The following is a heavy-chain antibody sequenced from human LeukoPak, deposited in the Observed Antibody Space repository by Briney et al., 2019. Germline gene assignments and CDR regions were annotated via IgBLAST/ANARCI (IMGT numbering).Heavy chain of an antibody. J-gene: IGHJ4*02. V-gene: IGHV3-48*04. D-gene: IGHD2-2*01. CDR2: ISSSSSTI. CDR3: ARGRDRSSTSCHDY. CDR1: GFTFSSYS. Sequence: GGSLRLSCAATGFTFSSYSMNWVRQAPGKGLEWVSYISSSSSTIYYADSVKGRFTISRDNAKNSPYLQMNSLRAEDTAVYYCARGRDRSSTSCHDYWGQGTLVTVSS.